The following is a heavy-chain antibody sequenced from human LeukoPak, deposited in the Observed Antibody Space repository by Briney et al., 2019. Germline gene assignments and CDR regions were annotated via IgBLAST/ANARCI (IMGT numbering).Heavy chain of an antibody. D-gene: IGHD5-18*01. CDR3: ARAKIGYSYLIDY. J-gene: IGHJ4*02. V-gene: IGHV3-21*01. CDR2: ISSGSSYI. CDR1: GFTFSSYS. Sequence: GGSMRLSCAASGFTFSSYSMNWVRQAPGKGLEWVSSISSGSSYIYYADSVKGRFTISRDNSKNTLFLQMNSLTVEDTAVYYCARAKIGYSYLIDYWGQGTLVTVSS.